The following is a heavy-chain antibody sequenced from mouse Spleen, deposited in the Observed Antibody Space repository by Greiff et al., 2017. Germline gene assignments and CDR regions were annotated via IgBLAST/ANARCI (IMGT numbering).Heavy chain of an antibody. CDR2: IYPGDGDT. D-gene: IGHD4-1*01. CDR3: ARGNWDGDPFWFAY. V-gene: IGHV1-82*01. J-gene: IGHJ3*01. Sequence: VQLQQSGPELVKPGASVKISCKASGYAFSSSWMNWVKQRPGKGLEWIGRIYPGDGDTNYNGKFKGKATLTADKSSSTAYMQLSSLTSEDSAVYFCARGNWDGDPFWFAYWGQGTLVTVSA. CDR1: GYAFSSSW.